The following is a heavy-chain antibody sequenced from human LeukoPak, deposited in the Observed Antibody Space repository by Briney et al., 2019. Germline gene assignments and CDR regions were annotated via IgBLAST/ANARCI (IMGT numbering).Heavy chain of an antibody. J-gene: IGHJ3*02. CDR2: INHSGST. CDR3: VRRPKDAFDI. Sequence: PSETLSLTCAVYGGSFSGYYWSWIRQPPGKGLEWIGEINHSGSTNYNPSLKSRVTISVDTSKNQFSLKLSSVTAADTAVYYCVRRPKDAFDIWGQGTMVTVSS. CDR1: GGSFSGYY. V-gene: IGHV4-34*01.